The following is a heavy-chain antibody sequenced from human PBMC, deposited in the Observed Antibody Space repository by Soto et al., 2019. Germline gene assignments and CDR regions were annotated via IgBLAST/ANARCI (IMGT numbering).Heavy chain of an antibody. CDR1: GYTFTSYG. Sequence: QVQLVQSGAEVKKPGASVKVSCKASGYTFTSYGISWVRQAPGQGLEWMGWIRAYNGNTNYAQKLQGRVTLTTDTPTSPAHMELRCLGPDATAVNYSARNAPAADYWGPGTLVNVPP. J-gene: IGHJ4*02. CDR2: IRAYNGNT. V-gene: IGHV1-18*01. D-gene: IGHD2-2*01. CDR3: ARNAPAADY.